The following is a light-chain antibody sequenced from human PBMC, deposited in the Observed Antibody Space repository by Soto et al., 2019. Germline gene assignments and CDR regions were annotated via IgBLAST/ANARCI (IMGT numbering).Light chain of an antibody. V-gene: IGKV3-11*01. CDR1: QSVSSY. J-gene: IGKJ4*01. Sequence: EIVMTQSPATLSVSPGDRATLSCRAGQSVSSYLAWYQQKPGQAPRLLIYDASNRATGIPARFSGSGSGTDFTLTISSLEPEDFAVYYCQQRSNWVTFGGGTKVDIK. CDR3: QQRSNWVT. CDR2: DAS.